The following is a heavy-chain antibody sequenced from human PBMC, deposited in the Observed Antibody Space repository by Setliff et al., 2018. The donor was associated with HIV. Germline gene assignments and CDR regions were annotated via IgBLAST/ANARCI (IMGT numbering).Heavy chain of an antibody. J-gene: IGHJ4*02. CDR3: ARDLGYCSSTSCHGRGVFDY. CDR1: GGSISSGGYY. CDR2: IYYSGST. D-gene: IGHD2-2*01. Sequence: SETLSLTCTVSGGSISSGGYYWSWIRQHPGKGLEWIGYIYYSGSTYYNPSLKSRVTISVDTSKNQFSLKLSSVTAADTAVYYCARDLGYCSSTSCHGRGVFDYWGQGTLVTVSS. V-gene: IGHV4-31*03.